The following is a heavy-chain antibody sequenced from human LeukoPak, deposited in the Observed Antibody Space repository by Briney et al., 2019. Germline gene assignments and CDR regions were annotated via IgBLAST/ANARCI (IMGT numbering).Heavy chain of an antibody. CDR1: GFTFSSYW. D-gene: IGHD6-19*01. V-gene: IGHV3-74*01. J-gene: IGHJ4*02. Sequence: GGSLRLSCAASGFTFSSYWMDWVRQAPGKGLVWVSRIKTDGSSTSYADSVKGRFTISRDNTKNTLYMQMNSLRAEDTAVYYCARERSSGWSDYWGQGTLVTVSS. CDR2: IKTDGSST. CDR3: ARERSSGWSDY.